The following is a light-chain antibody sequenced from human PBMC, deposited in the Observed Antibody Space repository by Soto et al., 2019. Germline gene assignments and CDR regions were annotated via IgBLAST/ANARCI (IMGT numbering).Light chain of an antibody. CDR2: DAS. CDR3: QQHGSSPWT. Sequence: EIVLTHSPATLSLSPGERATLSCRASQSVSSYLAWYQQKPGQAPRLLIYDASIRATGIPDRFSGSGSGTDFTLTISRLEPEDFAVYFCQQHGSSPWTFGQGTKVDI. V-gene: IGKV3-20*01. CDR1: QSVSSY. J-gene: IGKJ1*01.